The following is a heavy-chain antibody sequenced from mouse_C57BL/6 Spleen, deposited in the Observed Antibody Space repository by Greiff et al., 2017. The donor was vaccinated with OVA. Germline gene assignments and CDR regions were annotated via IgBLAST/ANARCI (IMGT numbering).Heavy chain of an antibody. D-gene: IGHD1-1*01. J-gene: IGHJ2*01. V-gene: IGHV1-59*01. Sequence: VQLQQPGAELVRPGTSVKLSCKASGYTFTSYWMHWVKQRPGQGLEWIGVIDPSDSYTNYNQKFKGKATLTVDTSSSTAYMQLSSLTSEDSAVYYCARANPYLQGDYWGQGTTLTVSS. CDR2: IDPSDSYT. CDR3: ARANPYLQGDY. CDR1: GYTFTSYW.